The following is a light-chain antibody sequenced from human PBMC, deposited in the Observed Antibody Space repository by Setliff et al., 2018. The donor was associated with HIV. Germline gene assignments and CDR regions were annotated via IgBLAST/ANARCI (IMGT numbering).Light chain of an antibody. CDR1: SSNIGSNT. J-gene: IGLJ1*01. CDR3: AAWDDSLNGYV. V-gene: IGLV1-44*01. Sequence: QRVTISCSGSSSNIGSNTVNWYQHLPGTAPKLLIYSNDQRPSGVPDRLSGSKSGTSASLAISGLQSEDEADYYCAAWDDSLNGYVFGTGTKVTVL. CDR2: SND.